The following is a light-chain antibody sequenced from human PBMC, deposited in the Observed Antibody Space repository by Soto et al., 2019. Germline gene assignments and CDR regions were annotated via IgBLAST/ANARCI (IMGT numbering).Light chain of an antibody. CDR3: LQDDTFPIT. V-gene: IGKV1-12*01. J-gene: IGKJ5*01. CDR2: AAS. Sequence: IKLSQSPSSVAAHVGKHSPLTSRASQDISSWLAWYQQKPGRAPKLLIYAASSMQSGVPTRFAGNGSGTSFTLTITSLQPEDFATYYCLQDDTFPITFGQGTRLEV. CDR1: QDISSW.